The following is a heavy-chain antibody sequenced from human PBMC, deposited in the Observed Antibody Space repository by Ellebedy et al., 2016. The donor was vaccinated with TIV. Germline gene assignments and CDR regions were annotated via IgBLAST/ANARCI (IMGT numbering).Heavy chain of an antibody. Sequence: SGPTLVKPTQTLTLTCTFSGFSLSTTRVSVSWIRQPPGKALEWPARIDWDDEKYFNTSLRTRLTISKDTSKNQVVLTMTNMDPVDTATYYCARTDGSGWAFDSWGQGTLVTVSS. V-gene: IGHV2-70*11. CDR1: GFSLSTTRVS. CDR2: IDWDDEK. D-gene: IGHD6-19*01. J-gene: IGHJ4*02. CDR3: ARTDGSGWAFDS.